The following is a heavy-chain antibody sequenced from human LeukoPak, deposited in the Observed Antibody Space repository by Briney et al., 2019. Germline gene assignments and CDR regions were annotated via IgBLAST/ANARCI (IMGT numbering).Heavy chain of an antibody. D-gene: IGHD5-24*01. CDR2: ISYDGSNK. Sequence: GGSLRLSCAASGFTFSSYAMHWVRQAPGKGLEWVAVISYDGSNKYYADSVKGRFTISRDNSKNTLYLQMNSLRAEDTAVYYCARDGRDGYNFDYWGQATLVTDCS. V-gene: IGHV3-30-3*01. CDR1: GFTFSSYA. J-gene: IGHJ4*02. CDR3: ARDGRDGYNFDY.